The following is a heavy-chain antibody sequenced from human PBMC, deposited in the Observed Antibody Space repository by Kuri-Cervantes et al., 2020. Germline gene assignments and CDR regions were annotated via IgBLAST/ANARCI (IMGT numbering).Heavy chain of an antibody. CDR2: ISYSGGNT. CDR3: AKSPYYYYHYMDV. J-gene: IGHJ6*03. V-gene: IGHV3-53*01. Sequence: GESLKISCAASGFTVSSNYMSWVRQAPGKGLEWVSVISYSGGNTYYAESAKGRFTISRDNSKNTLYLQMNSLRAEDTAVFYCAKSPYYYYHYMDVWGKGTTVTVSS. CDR1: GFTVSSNY.